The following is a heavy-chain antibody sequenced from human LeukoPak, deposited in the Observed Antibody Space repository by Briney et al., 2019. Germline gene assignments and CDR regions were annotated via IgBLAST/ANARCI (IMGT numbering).Heavy chain of an antibody. V-gene: IGHV5-51*01. CDR1: GYSFTSYW. J-gene: IGHJ3*02. Sequence: GESLKISCKGSGYSFTSYWIGWVRQMPGKGLEWMGIIYPGDSDTRYSPSFQGQVTISADKSISTAYLQWSSLKASDTAMYYCARRSRSSSWYEYLHDAFDIWGQGTMVTVSS. D-gene: IGHD6-13*01. CDR3: ARRSRSSSWYEYLHDAFDI. CDR2: IYPGDSDT.